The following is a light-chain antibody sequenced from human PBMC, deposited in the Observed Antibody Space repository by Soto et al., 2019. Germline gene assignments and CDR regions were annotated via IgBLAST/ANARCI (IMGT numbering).Light chain of an antibody. CDR3: QKYNSAPPWT. V-gene: IGKV1-27*01. CDR2: AAS. J-gene: IGKJ1*01. CDR1: QDISNY. Sequence: DIQLTQSPSSLSASVGDRVTITCRATQDISNYLAWYQQKTGKVPNLLIYAASTLQSGFPSRFSGSGSGKDFTLTISSLQPEDVATYYCQKYNSAPPWTFGQGTKVEI.